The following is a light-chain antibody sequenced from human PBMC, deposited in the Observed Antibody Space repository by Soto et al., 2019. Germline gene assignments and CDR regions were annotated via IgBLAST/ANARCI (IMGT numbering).Light chain of an antibody. CDR2: AAS. J-gene: IGKJ1*01. CDR3: QQLNSYPRT. Sequence: IQMTQSPSSLSASLGDRVSISCRASQGISSYLAWYQQKPGKAPKLLIYAASTLQSGVPSRFSGSGSGTEFTLTISSLQSEDFATYYCQQLNSYPRTFGQGTKVDIK. CDR1: QGISSY. V-gene: IGKV1-9*01.